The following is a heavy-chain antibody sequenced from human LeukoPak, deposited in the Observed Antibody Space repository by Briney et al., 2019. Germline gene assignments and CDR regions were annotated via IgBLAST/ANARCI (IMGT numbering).Heavy chain of an antibody. J-gene: IGHJ5*02. Sequence: SETLSLTCTVSGGSISSYYWSWIRQPPGKGLEWIGYIYYSGSTNYNPSLKSRVTISVDTSKNQFSLKLSSVTAADTAVYYCARGGGSPSTVDCSSTSCLSPYNWFDPWGQGTLVTVSS. CDR1: GGSISSYY. CDR3: ARGGGSPSTVDCSSTSCLSPYNWFDP. V-gene: IGHV4-59*01. D-gene: IGHD2-2*01. CDR2: IYYSGST.